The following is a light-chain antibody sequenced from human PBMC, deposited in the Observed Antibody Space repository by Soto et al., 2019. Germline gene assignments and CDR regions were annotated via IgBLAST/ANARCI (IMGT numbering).Light chain of an antibody. V-gene: IGKV4-1*01. Sequence: DVVMTQSPDSLAVSLGERATINCKSSQSVLNTSKNQSSLAWYQHKPGQPPKLLIYWASTRESGVPDRISGIGSGTDVTITISSLQAEDVEVDVCQQYFNTPLTFGQGTKVDNK. J-gene: IGKJ1*01. CDR3: QQYFNTPLT. CDR2: WAS. CDR1: QSVLNTSKNQSS.